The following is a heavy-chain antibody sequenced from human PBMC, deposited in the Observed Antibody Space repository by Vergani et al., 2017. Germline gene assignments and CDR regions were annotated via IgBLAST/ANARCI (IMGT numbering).Heavy chain of an antibody. CDR1: GYSISSGYY. D-gene: IGHD3-22*01. CDR3: ASQHYYDSSGYMWGYLEYFQH. Sequence: QVQLQESGPGLVKPSETLSLTCAVSGYSISSGYYWGWIRQPPGKGLGWIGSIYHSGSTYYNPSLKSRVTISVDTSKNQFSLKLSSVTAADTAVYYCASQHYYDSSGYMWGYLEYFQHWGQGTLVTVSS. CDR2: IYHSGST. V-gene: IGHV4-38-2*01. J-gene: IGHJ1*01.